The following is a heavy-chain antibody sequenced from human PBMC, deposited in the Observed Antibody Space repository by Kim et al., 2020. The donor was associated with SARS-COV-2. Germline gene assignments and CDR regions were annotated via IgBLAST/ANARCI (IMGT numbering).Heavy chain of an antibody. Sequence: SRVTISVDTSKNQFSLKLSSVTAADTAVYYCARHYGDILTGYKTRWYFDLWGRGTLVTVSS. D-gene: IGHD3-9*01. J-gene: IGHJ2*01. CDR3: ARHYGDILTGYKTRWYFDL. V-gene: IGHV4-39*01.